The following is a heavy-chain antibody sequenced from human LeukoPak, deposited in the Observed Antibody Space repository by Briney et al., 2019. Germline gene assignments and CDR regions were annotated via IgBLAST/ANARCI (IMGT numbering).Heavy chain of an antibody. J-gene: IGHJ4*02. CDR2: IYYTGST. D-gene: IGHD3-3*01. V-gene: IGHV4-59*08. CDR1: GGSIKSYY. Sequence: PSETLSLTCTVSGGSIKSYYWSWIRQPPGKGLEWIGYIYYTGSTNYNPSLKSRVTISVDTSKNQFSLNLSSVTAADTAVYYCARGFLEWLWIFDYWGQGTLVTVSS. CDR3: ARGFLEWLWIFDY.